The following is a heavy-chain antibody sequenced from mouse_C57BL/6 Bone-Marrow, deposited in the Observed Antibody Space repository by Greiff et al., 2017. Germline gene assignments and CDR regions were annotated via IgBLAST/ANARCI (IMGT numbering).Heavy chain of an antibody. CDR1: GFTFNTYA. Sequence: DAGGGLVQPEGSLKLSCAASGFTFNTYALHWVRQAPGKGLEWVARIRSKSSNYATYYADSVKDRFTISRDDSQSMLYLQMNNLKTEDTAMYDCVRVDEHMDDWGQGTSVTVSS. J-gene: IGHJ4*01. CDR2: IRSKSSNYAT. V-gene: IGHV10-3*01. CDR3: VRVDEHMDD.